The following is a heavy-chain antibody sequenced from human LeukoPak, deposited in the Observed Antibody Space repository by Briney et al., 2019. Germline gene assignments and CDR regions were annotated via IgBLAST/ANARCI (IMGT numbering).Heavy chain of an antibody. V-gene: IGHV1-8*01. Sequence: ASVKVSCKASGYTFTSYDINWVRQATGQGLEWMGWMNPNSGNTGYAQKFQGRVTMTRNTSISTAYMELSSLRSEDTAVYYCARGDCITTSCFNPYYFDYWGQGTLVTVSS. CDR1: GYTFTSYD. D-gene: IGHD2-2*01. J-gene: IGHJ4*02. CDR2: MNPNSGNT. CDR3: ARGDCITTSCFNPYYFDY.